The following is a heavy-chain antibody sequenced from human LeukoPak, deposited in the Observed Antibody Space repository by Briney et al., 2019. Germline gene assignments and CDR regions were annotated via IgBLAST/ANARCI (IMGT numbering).Heavy chain of an antibody. V-gene: IGHV3-23*01. Sequence: PGGSLRLSCAASGFNFGSYSMTWVRQAPGKRLEWVSAISGSGGSTYYADSVKGRFTISRDNSKNTLYLQMNSLRAEDTALYYCAKDASMYRYFDYWGQGTLVTVSS. D-gene: IGHD2-8*01. CDR2: ISGSGGST. J-gene: IGHJ4*02. CDR3: AKDASMYRYFDY. CDR1: GFNFGSYS.